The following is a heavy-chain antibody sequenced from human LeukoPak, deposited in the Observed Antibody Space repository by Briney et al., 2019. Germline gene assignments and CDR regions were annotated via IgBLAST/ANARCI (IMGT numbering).Heavy chain of an antibody. J-gene: IGHJ4*02. CDR2: FYSGGKT. Sequence: GSLTLSCAASGISGSNNYMSWVRQAPGKGLEWVSAFYSGGKTYYADSVKGRFTISGDNSKNTLDLQMNSLRPEDTAVYYCAKDKGWRWELVGNFEYWGQGTLVTVSS. CDR3: AKDKGWRWELVGNFEY. V-gene: IGHV3-53*05. CDR1: GISGSNNY. D-gene: IGHD1-26*01.